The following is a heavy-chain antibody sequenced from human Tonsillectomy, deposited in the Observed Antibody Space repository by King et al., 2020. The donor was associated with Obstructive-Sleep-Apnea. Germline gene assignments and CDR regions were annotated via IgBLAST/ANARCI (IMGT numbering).Heavy chain of an antibody. D-gene: IGHD7-27*01. CDR2: VYYSGST. CDR1: VGFIRNYY. V-gene: IGHV4-59*01. J-gene: IGHJ4*02. CDR3: ARDANWGLGYFDY. Sequence: VQLQESGPGQGKPSETLSLTWFVSVGFIRNYYGSWIRQPPGKGLEWIGVVYYSGSTNYNPSLKSRVTISVDTSKNQFSLKLRSVTAADTAVYYCARDANWGLGYFDYWGQGTLVTVSS.